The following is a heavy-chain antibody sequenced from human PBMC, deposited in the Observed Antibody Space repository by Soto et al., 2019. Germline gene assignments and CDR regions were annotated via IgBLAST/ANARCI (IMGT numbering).Heavy chain of an antibody. CDR2: ISSSGSTI. Sequence: EVQLVESGGGLVQPGGSPRLSCAASKFTFSNYEMNWVRQAPGKGLEWVSYISSSGSTIYYADSVKGRFTISRDNAKNSLYLQMNSLRAEDTAVYYCARDRGGFCSGGSCSYYGMDVWGQGTTVTVSS. CDR3: ARDRGGFCSGGSCSYYGMDV. D-gene: IGHD2-15*01. V-gene: IGHV3-48*03. CDR1: KFTFSNYE. J-gene: IGHJ6*02.